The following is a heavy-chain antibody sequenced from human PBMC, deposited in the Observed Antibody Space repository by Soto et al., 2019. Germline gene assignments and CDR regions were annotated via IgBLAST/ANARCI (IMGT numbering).Heavy chain of an antibody. V-gene: IGHV1-18*01. D-gene: IGHD5-12*01. CDR1: GYTFTSYG. CDR3: ARSDRGYGGNTAY. CDR2: ISAYNGDT. J-gene: IGHJ4*02. Sequence: QVHLLQSGPEVKKPGASVKVSCEASGYTFTSYGFSWGRQAPGQGLELMGWISAYNGDTNYAQRFQDRVTVTTDTTTRTTYMELRNLRSDDTAIYYCARSDRGYGGNTAYWGQGTLVTVSS.